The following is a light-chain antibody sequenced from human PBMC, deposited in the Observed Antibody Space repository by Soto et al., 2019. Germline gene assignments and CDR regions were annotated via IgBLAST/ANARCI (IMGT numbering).Light chain of an antibody. CDR2: GSS. CDR1: QSVSGNY. Sequence: EIVLTQSPGTLSLSPGERATLSCRASQSVSGNYLAWYQQKPGKSPRLLMYGSSDRATGIPDRFSGSGSGTYFTLTITRVEPEDFAVYYCQQYGSSPPYTFGQGTNLEIK. V-gene: IGKV3-20*01. J-gene: IGKJ2*01. CDR3: QQYGSSPPYT.